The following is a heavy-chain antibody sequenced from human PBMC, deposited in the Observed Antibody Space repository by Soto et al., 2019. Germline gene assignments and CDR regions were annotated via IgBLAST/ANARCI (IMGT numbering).Heavy chain of an antibody. Sequence: QVQLQQSGPGLVKPSQTLSLTCAITGDSVSSNSAGWSWVRQSPSRGLEWLGRTYYRSKWYYEYAVSVRGRIPINPDTSKNQYSLQLNFVTPEDTAVYFCARGEQYSGRIFDYWGQGTLVTVSS. CDR3: ARGEQYSGRIFDY. CDR2: TYYRSKWYY. V-gene: IGHV6-1*01. CDR1: GDSVSSNSAG. D-gene: IGHD1-26*01. J-gene: IGHJ4*01.